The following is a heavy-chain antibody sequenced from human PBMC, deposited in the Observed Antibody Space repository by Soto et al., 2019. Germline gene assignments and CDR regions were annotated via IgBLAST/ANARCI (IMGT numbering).Heavy chain of an antibody. CDR1: GYTFTSYG. J-gene: IGHJ6*03. D-gene: IGHD6-13*01. CDR2: MNPNSGNT. V-gene: IGHV1-8*01. Sequence: QVPLVQSGAEVKKPGASMKVSCKASGYTFTSYGINWVRQATGQGLEWMGWMNPNSGNTGYAQKFQGRVTMTRNTSISTAYMELSSLRSEDTAVYYCARGPGSWYYYYMDVWGKGTTVTVSS. CDR3: ARGPGSWYYYYMDV.